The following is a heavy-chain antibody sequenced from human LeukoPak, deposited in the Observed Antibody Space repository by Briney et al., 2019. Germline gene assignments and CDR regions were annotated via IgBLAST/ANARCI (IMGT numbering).Heavy chain of an antibody. Sequence: GGSLRLSCAASGFIFRTYSMNWVRQAPGKGLEWVSYISGSSSTIYYADSVKGRFTISRDNAKNSLYLQMNSLRDEDTAVYYCARGVLLDDYWGQGTLVTVSS. CDR2: ISGSSSTI. V-gene: IGHV3-48*02. D-gene: IGHD3-10*01. CDR3: ARGVLLDDY. CDR1: GFIFRTYS. J-gene: IGHJ4*02.